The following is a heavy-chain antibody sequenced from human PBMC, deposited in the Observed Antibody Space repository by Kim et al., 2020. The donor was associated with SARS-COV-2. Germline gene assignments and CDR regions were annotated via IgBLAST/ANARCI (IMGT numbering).Heavy chain of an antibody. V-gene: IGHV3-23*01. CDR2: VSGSGVDT. CDR1: GFTFSRYS. J-gene: IGHJ4*02. Sequence: GGSLRLSCAASGFTFSRYSMSWVRKAPGKGLEWVATVSGSGVDTHYADSVKGRFTISRDNSKNTVSLPLNDLRVDDMAVYYGLLRTDHWGRGTLVTVSS. CDR3: LLRTDH.